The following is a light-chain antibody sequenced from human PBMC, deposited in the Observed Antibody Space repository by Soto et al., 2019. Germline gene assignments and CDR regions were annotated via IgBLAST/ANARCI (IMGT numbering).Light chain of an antibody. CDR3: CSYAGSYTSPYV. Sequence: QSALNQPRSVAGSPGQSVPISSTGTSSDVGGCNYVSWYQHHAGKAPKLMIYDVSKRPSGVPDRFSGSKSGNTASLTISGLQAEHEADYYCCSYAGSYTSPYVFGTGTKVTVL. J-gene: IGLJ1*01. CDR1: SSDVGGCNY. CDR2: DVS. V-gene: IGLV2-11*01.